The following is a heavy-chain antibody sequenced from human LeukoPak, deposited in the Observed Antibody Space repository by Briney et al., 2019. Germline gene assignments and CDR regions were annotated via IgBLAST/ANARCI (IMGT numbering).Heavy chain of an antibody. V-gene: IGHV7-4-1*02. Sequence: RASVRVSCKASGYTFTSYAMNWVRQAPGQGLEWMGWINTNTGNPTYAQGFTGRFVFSLDTSVSTAYLQISSLKAEDTAVYYCARAGKPMVRGVIIEDGVDYWGQGTLVTVSS. D-gene: IGHD3-10*01. CDR1: GYTFTSYA. CDR2: INTNTGNP. J-gene: IGHJ4*02. CDR3: ARAGKPMVRGVIIEDGVDY.